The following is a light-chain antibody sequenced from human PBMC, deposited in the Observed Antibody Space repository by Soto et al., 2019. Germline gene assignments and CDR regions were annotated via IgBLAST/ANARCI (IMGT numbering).Light chain of an antibody. Sequence: QSVLTQPASVSGSPGQSITISCTGTSSDVGRYNYVSWCQQHPGKAPKLIIYDVSNRPSGVSNRFSGSKSGNTASLTISGLQAEDEADYYCSSYTSSSTLVFGGGTKVTVL. CDR3: SSYTSSSTLV. CDR1: SSDVGRYNY. J-gene: IGLJ2*01. V-gene: IGLV2-14*01. CDR2: DVS.